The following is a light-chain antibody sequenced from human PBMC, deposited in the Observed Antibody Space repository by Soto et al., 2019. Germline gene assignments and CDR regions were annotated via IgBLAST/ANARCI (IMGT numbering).Light chain of an antibody. CDR1: QSISSH. CDR2: ASY. J-gene: IGKJ2*01. V-gene: IGKV1-39*01. Sequence: DIQIIQSPSSLFASVGDRVTITCRASQSISSHLNWYQHKPGRPPRLLIFASYILEGGVPSRFSGSGSDTYFTLTIDSLQPEDVATYCCEHSYINPRYTFCQGTKVDIK. CDR3: EHSYINPRYT.